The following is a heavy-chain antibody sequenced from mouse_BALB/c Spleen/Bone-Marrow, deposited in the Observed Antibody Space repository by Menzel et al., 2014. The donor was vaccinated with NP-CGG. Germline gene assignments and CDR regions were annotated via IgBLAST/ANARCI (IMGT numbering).Heavy chain of an antibody. D-gene: IGHD1-1*01. Sequence: EVKLMESGPELEKPGASVKISCKASGYSFTGYNMNWVKQSNGKSLEWIGDIDPYYGGTSYNQKLKDKATLTVDKSSSTAYMQLKSLTSEDSAVYYCAISVSLRAIDYWGQGTSVTVSS. J-gene: IGHJ4*01. CDR2: IDPYYGGT. CDR3: AISVSLRAIDY. V-gene: IGHV1-39*01. CDR1: GYSFTGYN.